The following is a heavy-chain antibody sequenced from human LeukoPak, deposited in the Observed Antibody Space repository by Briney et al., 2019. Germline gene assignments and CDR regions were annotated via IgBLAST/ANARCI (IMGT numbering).Heavy chain of an antibody. Sequence: GGSLRLSCAASGFTFSSYAMHWVRQAPGKGLEGVAVISYDGSNKYYADSVKGRFTISRDNSKNTLYLQMNSLRAEDTAVYYCARDRELTIEKGFLGNSAFDIWGQGTMVTVSS. J-gene: IGHJ3*02. V-gene: IGHV3-30-3*01. CDR3: ARDRELTIEKGFLGNSAFDI. CDR2: ISYDGSNK. CDR1: GFTFSSYA. D-gene: IGHD1-26*01.